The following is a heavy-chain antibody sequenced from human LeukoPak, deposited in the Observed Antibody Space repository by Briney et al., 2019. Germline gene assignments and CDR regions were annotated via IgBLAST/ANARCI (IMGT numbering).Heavy chain of an antibody. V-gene: IGHV3-30*18. CDR2: ISYDGSNK. Sequence: GGSLRLSCAASGFTFSSSAMSWVRQVPGKGLEWVAVISYDGSNKYYADSVKGRFTISRDNSKNTLYLQMNSLRAEDTAVYYCAKTLAVAAPYFDYWGQGTLVTVSS. CDR3: AKTLAVAAPYFDY. CDR1: GFTFSSSA. J-gene: IGHJ4*02. D-gene: IGHD6-19*01.